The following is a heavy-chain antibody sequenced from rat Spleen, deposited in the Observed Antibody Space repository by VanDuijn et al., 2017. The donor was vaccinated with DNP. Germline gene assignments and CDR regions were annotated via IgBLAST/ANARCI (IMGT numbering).Heavy chain of an antibody. CDR3: TRGAYRYNPFDY. CDR2: IIPDGSST. V-gene: IGHV5-35*01. J-gene: IGHJ2*01. D-gene: IGHD1-5*01. CDR1: GFTFSSNW. Sequence: EVQLVESGGGLVQPGSPLKLSCAASGFTFSSNWLSWIRQAPGKGLEWVATIIPDGSSTKYPDTVKARFVIYKDNAKNSGYLQMNSLRSEDTAMYYCTRGAYRYNPFDYWGQGVMVTVSS.